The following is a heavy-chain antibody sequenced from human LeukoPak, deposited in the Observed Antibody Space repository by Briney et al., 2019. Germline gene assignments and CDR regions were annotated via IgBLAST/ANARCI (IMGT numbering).Heavy chain of an antibody. J-gene: IGHJ3*02. D-gene: IGHD7-27*01. CDR3: ARVWADAFDI. V-gene: IGHV3-7*01. CDR2: IKQDGSEK. CDR1: GFTFSIYS. Sequence: GGSLRLSCAASGFTFSIYSINWVRQAPGKGLEWVANIKQDGSEKYYVDSVKGRFTISRDNAKNSLDLQKNSLRAEDTAVYYCARVWADAFDIWGQGTMVTVSS.